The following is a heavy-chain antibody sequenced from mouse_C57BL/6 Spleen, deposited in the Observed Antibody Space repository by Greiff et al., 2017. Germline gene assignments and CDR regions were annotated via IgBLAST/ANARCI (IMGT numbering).Heavy chain of an antibody. CDR1: GFTFSSYG. V-gene: IGHV5-6*01. D-gene: IGHD1-1*01. CDR3: ARHTTVAMDY. CDR2: ISSGGSYT. J-gene: IGHJ4*01. Sequence: EVQLVESGGDLVKPGGSLKLSCAASGFTFSSYGMSWVRQTPDKRLEWVATISSGGSYTYYPDSVKGRFTISRDNAKNTLYLQMSSLKSEDTAMYYCARHTTVAMDYWGQGTSVTVSS.